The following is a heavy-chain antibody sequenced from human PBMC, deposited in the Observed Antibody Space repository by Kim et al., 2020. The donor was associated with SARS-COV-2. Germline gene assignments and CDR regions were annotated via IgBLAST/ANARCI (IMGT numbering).Heavy chain of an antibody. V-gene: IGHV3-23*05. CDR2: ITNNNGKT. CDR3: AKNHPSPGWPTFGD. D-gene: IGHD6-19*01. Sequence: GGSLRLSCAASGFAVYRFAMNWVRQAPGKGLEWISAITNNNGKTYYQDSVKGRFTISRDESKNIVYLHMNSLRVKDTAVYYCAKNHPSPGWPTFGDWGQGTLVAVSS. J-gene: IGHJ4*02. CDR1: GFAVYRFA.